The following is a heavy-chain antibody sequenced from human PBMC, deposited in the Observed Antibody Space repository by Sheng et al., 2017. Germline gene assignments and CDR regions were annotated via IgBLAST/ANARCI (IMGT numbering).Heavy chain of an antibody. V-gene: IGHV1-2*02. CDR2: INPNSGGT. CDR3: AGGAIVVVPDNYYYGMDV. Sequence: QVQLVQSGAEVKKPGASVKVSCKASGYTFTGYYMHWVRQAPGQGLEWMGWINPNSGGTNYAQKFQGRVTMTRDTSISTAYMELSRLRSDDTAVYYCAGGAIVVVPDNYYYGMDVWGQGTTVTVSS. J-gene: IGHJ6*02. D-gene: IGHD2-2*01. CDR1: GYTFTGYY.